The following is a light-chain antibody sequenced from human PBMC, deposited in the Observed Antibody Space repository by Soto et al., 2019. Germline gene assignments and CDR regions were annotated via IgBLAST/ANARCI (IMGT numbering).Light chain of an antibody. V-gene: IGKV3-20*01. CDR3: QQYGSTPLT. Sequence: TLSLSPGERATLSCRASQSVRNNYFAWYQQKPGQTPRLLIYNTSSRAAGIPDRFSGSGSGTDFTLTISRLEPEDFAVYYCQQYGSTPLTFGGGAKVEIK. J-gene: IGKJ4*01. CDR1: QSVRNNY. CDR2: NTS.